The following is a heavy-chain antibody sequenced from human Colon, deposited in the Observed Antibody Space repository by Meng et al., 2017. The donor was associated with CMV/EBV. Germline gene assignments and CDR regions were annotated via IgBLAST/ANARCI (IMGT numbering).Heavy chain of an antibody. J-gene: IGHJ4*02. V-gene: IGHV3-72*01. Sequence: LTCAASGFTCSEHYMDWVRQDPGKGMEWVGRTRNKANSYTTEYAASVKGRFTVSRDELENSLYLQMNSLKNEDTAVYYCAREVGAFDYWGQGILVTVSS. CDR1: GFTCSEHY. D-gene: IGHD1-26*01. CDR2: TRNKANSYTT. CDR3: AREVGAFDY.